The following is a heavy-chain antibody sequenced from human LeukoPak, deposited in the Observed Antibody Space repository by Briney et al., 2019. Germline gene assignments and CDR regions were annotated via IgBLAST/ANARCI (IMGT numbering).Heavy chain of an antibody. Sequence: ASVKVSCKASGYTFTSYAMHWVRQAPGQRLEWMGWINAGNGNTKYSQKFQGRVTITRDTSASTAYMELSSLRSEDTAVYYCARDQGLTGYFDYWGQGTLVTVSS. CDR3: ARDQGLTGYFDY. CDR2: INAGNGNT. V-gene: IGHV1-3*01. CDR1: GYTFTSYA. D-gene: IGHD3-9*01. J-gene: IGHJ4*02.